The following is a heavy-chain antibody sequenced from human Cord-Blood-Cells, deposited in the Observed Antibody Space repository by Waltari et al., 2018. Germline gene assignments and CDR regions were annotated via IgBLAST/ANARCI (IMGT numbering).Heavy chain of an antibody. Sequence: QVQLVESGGGVVQPGRSLRLSCAASGFTFSSYGMHWVRQAPVKGLEWVAVIWYDGSNKYYAESVKGRLTISRDNSKNTLYLQMNSLRAEDTAVYYCARDLGGGWFDPWGQGTLVTVSS. J-gene: IGHJ5*02. CDR2: IWYDGSNK. CDR1: GFTFSSYG. CDR3: ARDLGGGWFDP. V-gene: IGHV3-33*01. D-gene: IGHD3-16*01.